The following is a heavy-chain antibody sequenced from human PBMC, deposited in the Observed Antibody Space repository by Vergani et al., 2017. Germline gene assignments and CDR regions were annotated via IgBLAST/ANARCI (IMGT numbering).Heavy chain of an antibody. Sequence: EVQLVESGGGLVKPGGSLRLSCVASGFTFGSYSMNWVRQAPGKGLEWVSFISSSSSYRYYADSVKGRFTISRDISKNTLYLQMNSLRAEDTAVYYCAKVSSDFWSGQGAFDIWGQGTMVTVSS. V-gene: IGHV3-21*01. CDR2: ISSSSSYR. J-gene: IGHJ3*02. CDR1: GFTFGSYS. D-gene: IGHD3-3*01. CDR3: AKVSSDFWSGQGAFDI.